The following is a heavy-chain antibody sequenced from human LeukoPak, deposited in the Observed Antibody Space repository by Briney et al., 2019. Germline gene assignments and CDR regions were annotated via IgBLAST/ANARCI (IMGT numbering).Heavy chain of an antibody. J-gene: IGHJ6*02. D-gene: IGHD1-14*01. CDR1: GGSISSGGYS. Sequence: LQTLSLTCAVSGGSISSGGYSWSWIRQPPGKGLERIGYIYHSGSTYYNPSLKSRVTISVDRSKNQFSLKLSSVTAADTAVYYCARAGLDHYYGTDVWGQGTTVTVSS. CDR3: ARAGLDHYYGTDV. CDR2: IYHSGST. V-gene: IGHV4-30-2*01.